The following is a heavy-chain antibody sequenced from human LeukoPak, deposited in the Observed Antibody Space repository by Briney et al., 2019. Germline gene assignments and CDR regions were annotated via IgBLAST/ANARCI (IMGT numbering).Heavy chain of an antibody. CDR1: GGSISSSSYS. CDR3: AEEHLATSGVFH. D-gene: IGHD5-24*01. V-gene: IGHV4-39*01. J-gene: IGHJ4*02. Sequence: PSETLSLTCTVSGGSISSSSYSWGWIRQPPGKGLEWIGSIYYSGSTYYNPSLKSRVTISVDTSKNQFSLELTSLTAADTAVYYCAEEHLATSGVFHWGQGTLVTVSS. CDR2: IYYSGST.